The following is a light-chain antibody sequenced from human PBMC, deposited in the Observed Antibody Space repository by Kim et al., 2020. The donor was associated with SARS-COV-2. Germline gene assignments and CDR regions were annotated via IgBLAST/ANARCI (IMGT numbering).Light chain of an antibody. J-gene: IGLJ2*01. Sequence: SVIISCTGTSSDVGGYNYVSLYQQHPGKAPKLMIYDVSKRPSGVPDRFSGSKSGNTASLTISGLQAEDEADYYCCSYAGSYTLVVFGGGTKLTVL. CDR2: DVS. V-gene: IGLV2-11*01. CDR1: SSDVGGYNY. CDR3: CSYAGSYTLVV.